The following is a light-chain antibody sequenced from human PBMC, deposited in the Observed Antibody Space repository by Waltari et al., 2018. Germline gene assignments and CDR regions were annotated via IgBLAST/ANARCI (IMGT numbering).Light chain of an antibody. Sequence: EIVLTQSPATLSLSPGERATLSCRASQSVSSYLAWYQQKPGQAPRLLIYDASNRATGIPARFSGSGSGTDFTLTISSLEPYDFAVYYCQQRSNWPPWTFGQGTKVEIK. CDR2: DAS. V-gene: IGKV3-11*01. J-gene: IGKJ1*01. CDR3: QQRSNWPPWT. CDR1: QSVSSY.